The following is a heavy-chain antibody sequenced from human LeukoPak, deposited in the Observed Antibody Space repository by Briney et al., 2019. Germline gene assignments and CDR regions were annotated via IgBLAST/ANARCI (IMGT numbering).Heavy chain of an antibody. D-gene: IGHD4-17*01. Sequence: PGGSLRLSCTASRFNFRRYSRNWVRQAPGKGLEWVSYISSSSSSIYYADSVKGRFTISRDNDKNSLYLQMNSLRAEDAAVHYRASVYGDDASVRYWRRETVVSVSS. CDR1: RFNFRRYS. CDR2: ISSSSSSI. CDR3: ASVYGDDASVRY. J-gene: IGHJ4*02. V-gene: IGHV3-48*01.